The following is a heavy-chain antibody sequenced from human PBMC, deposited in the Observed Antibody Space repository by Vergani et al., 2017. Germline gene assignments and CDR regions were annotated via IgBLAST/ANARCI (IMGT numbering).Heavy chain of an antibody. Sequence: QVQLVQSGAEVKKPGSSVKVSCKASGGTFSSYTISWVRQAPGQGLEWMGRIIPILGIANYAQKFQGRVTITADKSTSTAYMELSSLRSEDTAVYYCASELYYYDSSGYADYWGQGTLVTVSS. D-gene: IGHD3-22*01. J-gene: IGHJ4*02. CDR1: GGTFSSYT. CDR3: ASELYYYDSSGYADY. CDR2: IIPILGIA. V-gene: IGHV1-69*02.